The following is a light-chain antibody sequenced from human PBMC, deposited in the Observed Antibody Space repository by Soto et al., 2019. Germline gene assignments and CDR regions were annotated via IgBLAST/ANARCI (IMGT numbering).Light chain of an antibody. CDR2: DAS. CDR3: QQFYDYPPT. Sequence: AIPLTQSPSSLSASVGDTVTITCRASQDISTLFAWYQQKPGKAPNLLIYDASSLETGVPSRFSGSGSGTDFTLTIRRLQPENFSTDYCQQFYDYPPTFGRGTKVEI. V-gene: IGKV1D-13*01. J-gene: IGKJ4*01. CDR1: QDISTL.